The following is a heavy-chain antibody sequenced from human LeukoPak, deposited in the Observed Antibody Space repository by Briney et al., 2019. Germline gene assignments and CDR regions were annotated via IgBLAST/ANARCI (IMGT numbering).Heavy chain of an antibody. D-gene: IGHD2-15*01. CDR1: GASISSYY. J-gene: IGHJ3*01. CDR2: IYYSGST. Sequence: SETLSLTCTVPGASISSYYWSCIPQPPRKGLECIEYIYYSGSTNSNPSLKSRVTISVDTSKNQFSLKLSSVTAADTAVYYCATLGYCSAGSCWGQGTMVTVSS. CDR3: ATLGYCSAGSC. V-gene: IGHV4-59*08.